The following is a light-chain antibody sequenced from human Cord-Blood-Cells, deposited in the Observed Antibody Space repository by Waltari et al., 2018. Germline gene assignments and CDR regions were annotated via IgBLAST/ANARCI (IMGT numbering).Light chain of an antibody. V-gene: IGKV3-20*01. CDR1: QSVSSSY. CDR2: GAS. CDR3: QQYGSSPTWT. J-gene: IGKJ1*01. Sequence: EIVLTQSPGTLSLSPGERATLSCRASQSVSSSYLAWYQQKPGQAPRLLIYGASSRATGIPDRFSGRWSWTDFTLTISRLEPEDFAVYYCQQYGSSPTWTFGQGTKVEIK.